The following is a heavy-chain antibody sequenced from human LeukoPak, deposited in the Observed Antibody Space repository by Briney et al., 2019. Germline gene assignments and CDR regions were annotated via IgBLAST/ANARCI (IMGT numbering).Heavy chain of an antibody. CDR2: ISYDGSNK. D-gene: IGHD3-9*01. J-gene: IGHJ4*02. CDR3: AKDQPYDILTGLYSGFDY. V-gene: IGHV3-30*18. Sequence: GRSLLLSCAASGFTFSSYGMHGVRPAPGKGLEWVAVISYDGSNKYYADSVKGRFTISRDNSKNTLYLQMNSLRAEDTAVYYCAKDQPYDILTGLYSGFDYWGQGTLVTVSS. CDR1: GFTFSSYG.